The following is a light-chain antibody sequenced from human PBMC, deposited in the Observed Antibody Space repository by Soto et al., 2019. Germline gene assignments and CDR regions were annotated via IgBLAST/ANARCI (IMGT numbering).Light chain of an antibody. CDR1: QSLSNN. Sequence: EVVMTQSPATLSLSPGERATLSCRASQSLSNNLAWYQQKPAQAPRLLIYGASTRATGIPARFSGSGSGTEFTLTISSLQSEDFAVYYCQQYNSWPITFGGGTKVEIK. V-gene: IGKV3-15*01. J-gene: IGKJ4*01. CDR3: QQYNSWPIT. CDR2: GAS.